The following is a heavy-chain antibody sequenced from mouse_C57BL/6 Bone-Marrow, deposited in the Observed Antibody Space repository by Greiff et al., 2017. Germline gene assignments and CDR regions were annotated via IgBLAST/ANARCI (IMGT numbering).Heavy chain of an antibody. CDR1: GYAFSSSW. V-gene: IGHV1-82*01. Sequence: VQLQQSGPELVKPGASVKISCKASGYAFSSSWMNWVKQRPGKGLEWIGRIYPGDGDTNYNGKFKGKATLTADKSSSTAYMQLSSLTSEDSAVYFCARWRGYYYGSGDYWGQGTTLTVSS. J-gene: IGHJ2*01. CDR2: IYPGDGDT. D-gene: IGHD1-1*01. CDR3: ARWRGYYYGSGDY.